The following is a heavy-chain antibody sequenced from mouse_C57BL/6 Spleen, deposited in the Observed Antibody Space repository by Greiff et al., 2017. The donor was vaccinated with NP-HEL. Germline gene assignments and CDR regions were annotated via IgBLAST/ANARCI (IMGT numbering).Heavy chain of an antibody. J-gene: IGHJ4*01. Sequence: QVQLQQSGPELVKPGASVKISCKASGYAFSSSWMNWVKQRPGKGLEWIGRIYPGDGDTNYNGKFKGKATLTADKSSSTAYMQLSSLTSEDSAVYFCASSFITTVVADAMDYWGQGTSVTVSS. D-gene: IGHD1-1*01. CDR1: GYAFSSSW. CDR2: IYPGDGDT. CDR3: ASSFITTVVADAMDY. V-gene: IGHV1-82*01.